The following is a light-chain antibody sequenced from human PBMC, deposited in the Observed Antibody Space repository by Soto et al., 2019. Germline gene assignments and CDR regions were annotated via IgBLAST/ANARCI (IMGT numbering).Light chain of an antibody. Sequence: EILSTQSPATPSVSAGENSTLFCRAIQGVSTYLAWYQQKTGQAPRLLIYGPSTRATGIPASFSGSGSGTEFTLTIHSLQSEDFAVYHCRHYNNWPLTFGQGTKVDIK. CDR1: QGVSTY. V-gene: IGKV3-15*01. CDR2: GPS. J-gene: IGKJ4*01. CDR3: RHYNNWPLT.